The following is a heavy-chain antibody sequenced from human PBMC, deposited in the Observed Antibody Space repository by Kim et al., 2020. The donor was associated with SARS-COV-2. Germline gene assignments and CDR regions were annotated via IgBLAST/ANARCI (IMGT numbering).Heavy chain of an antibody. CDR1: GDSVSSDSAF. D-gene: IGHD5-12*01. CDR3: VRGGSGGYDFDF. J-gene: IGHJ4*02. Sequence: SQTLSLTCDISGDSVSSDSAFWNWIRQSPSRGLEWLGRTSFRTQWYNDYAPAVKSRIRIYPDTSRNQFSLHLESVTPEDTAIYYCVRGGSGGYDFDFWGQGHLVTVSS. V-gene: IGHV6-1*01. CDR2: TSFRTQWYN.